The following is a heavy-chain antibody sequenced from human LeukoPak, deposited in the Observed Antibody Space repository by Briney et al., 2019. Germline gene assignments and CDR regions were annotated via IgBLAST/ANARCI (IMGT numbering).Heavy chain of an antibody. D-gene: IGHD4-23*01. CDR2: INPSGGST. CDR3: ARDVAYYGGNSGTGFDY. CDR1: GYTFTSYY. Sequence: ASVKVSCKASGYTFTSYYMHWVRQAPGHGLEWMGIINPSGGSTSYAQKFQGRVTMTRDTSTSTVYMELSSLRSEDTAVYYCARDVAYYGGNSGTGFDYWGQGTLVTVSS. V-gene: IGHV1-46*01. J-gene: IGHJ4*02.